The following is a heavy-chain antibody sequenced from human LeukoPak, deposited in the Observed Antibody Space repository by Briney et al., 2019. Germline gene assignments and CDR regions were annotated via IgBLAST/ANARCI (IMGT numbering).Heavy chain of an antibody. J-gene: IGHJ4*02. D-gene: IGHD2-2*01. CDR3: AKDRYCSSTRCYGDFDY. CDR1: GFTFSSYA. CDR2: ISGSGDST. Sequence: GGSLRLSCAASGFTFSSYAMSWVRQTPGKGPEWVSVISGSGDSTYYVDSVKGRFTISRDNSKNTLYLQMNSLRAEDTAVYYCAKDRYCSSTRCYGDFDYWGQGTQVTVSS. V-gene: IGHV3-23*01.